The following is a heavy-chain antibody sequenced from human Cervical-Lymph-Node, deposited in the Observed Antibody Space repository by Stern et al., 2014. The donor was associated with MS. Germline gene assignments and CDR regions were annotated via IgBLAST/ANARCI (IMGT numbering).Heavy chain of an antibody. CDR1: GGSISSYY. Sequence: QLQLQESGPGLVKPSETLSLTCTVSGGSISSYYWSWIRQPPGKGLEWIGFIYYSGSTNYNPSLKSRVTISVDTSKNQFSLKLSSVTAADTAVYYCARVRVIAARPDWFDPWGQGTLVTVSS. CDR3: ARVRVIAARPDWFDP. CDR2: IYYSGST. V-gene: IGHV4-59*01. D-gene: IGHD6-6*01. J-gene: IGHJ5*02.